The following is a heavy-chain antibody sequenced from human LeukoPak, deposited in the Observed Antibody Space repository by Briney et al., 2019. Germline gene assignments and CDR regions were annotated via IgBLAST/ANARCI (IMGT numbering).Heavy chain of an antibody. Sequence: GGSLRLSCAASGFTISSYSMNWVRQAPGKGLEWVSSISSSSSYIYYADSVKGRFTISRDNAKNSLYLQMNSLRAEDTAVYYCARGEYFDWFKFFDYWGQGTLVTVSS. V-gene: IGHV3-21*01. CDR3: ARGEYFDWFKFFDY. D-gene: IGHD3-9*01. CDR1: GFTISSYS. CDR2: ISSSSSYI. J-gene: IGHJ4*02.